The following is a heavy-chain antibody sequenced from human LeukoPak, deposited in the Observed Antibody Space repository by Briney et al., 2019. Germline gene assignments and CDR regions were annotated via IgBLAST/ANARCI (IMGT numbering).Heavy chain of an antibody. CDR3: ARGRKVRGVPYYYYYMDV. Sequence: GASVKVSCKASGGTFSSYAISWVRQAPGQGLEWMGGIIPIFGTANYAQKFQGRVTITADESTSTAYMELSSLRSEDTAVYYCARGRKVRGVPYYYYYMDVWGKGTTVTVSS. J-gene: IGHJ6*03. CDR2: IIPIFGTA. D-gene: IGHD3-10*01. V-gene: IGHV1-69*13. CDR1: GGTFSSYA.